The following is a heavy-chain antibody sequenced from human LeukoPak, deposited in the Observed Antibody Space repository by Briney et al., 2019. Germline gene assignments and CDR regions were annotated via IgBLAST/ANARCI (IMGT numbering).Heavy chain of an antibody. V-gene: IGHV4-34*01. J-gene: IGHJ4*02. CDR2: INHSGST. CDR1: GGSFSGYY. CDR3: ARQSGLWFGELGY. D-gene: IGHD3-10*01. Sequence: SETLSLTCAVYGGSFSGYYWSWIRQPPGKGLEWIGEINHSGSTNYNPSLKSRVTISVDTSKNQFSLKLSSVTAADTAVYYCARQSGLWFGELGYWDQGTLVTVSS.